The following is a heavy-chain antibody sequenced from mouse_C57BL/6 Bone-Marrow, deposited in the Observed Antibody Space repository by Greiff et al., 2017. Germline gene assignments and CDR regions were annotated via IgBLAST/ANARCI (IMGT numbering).Heavy chain of an antibody. Sequence: VQLQQSGAELVRPGASVTLSCKASGYTFTDYEMHWVKQTPVHGLEWIGAIDPETGGTAYNQKFKGKAILTADKSSSTAYMELRSLTSEDSAVYYCTRKGDMITTRDCDYWGQGTTLTVSS. J-gene: IGHJ2*01. CDR3: TRKGDMITTRDCDY. V-gene: IGHV1-15*01. CDR1: GYTFTDYE. CDR2: IDPETGGT. D-gene: IGHD2-4*01.